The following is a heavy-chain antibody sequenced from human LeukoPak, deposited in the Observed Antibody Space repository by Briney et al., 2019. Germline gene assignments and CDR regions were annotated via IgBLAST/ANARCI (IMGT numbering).Heavy chain of an antibody. CDR3: ARAEGYCSGGSCYKPSGFYWYFDR. CDR2: INHSGST. CDR1: GGSFSGYY. D-gene: IGHD2-15*01. J-gene: IGHJ2*01. Sequence: SETLSLTCAVYGGSFSGYYWSWIRQPPGKGLEWIGEINHSGSTNYNPSLKSRVTISVDTSKNQFSLKLSSVTAADTAVYYCARAEGYCSGGSCYKPSGFYWYFDRLGRGTLVTVSS. V-gene: IGHV4-34*01.